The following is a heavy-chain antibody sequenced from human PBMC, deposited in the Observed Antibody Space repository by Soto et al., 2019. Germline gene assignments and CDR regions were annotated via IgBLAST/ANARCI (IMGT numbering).Heavy chain of an antibody. J-gene: IGHJ4*02. CDR2: IIPIFGTA. V-gene: IGHV1-69*12. D-gene: IGHD5-18*01. CDR1: GGTFSSYA. CDR3: GCRIQLWFGGGEDDY. Sequence: QVQLVQSGAEVKKPGSSVKVSCKASGGTFSSYAISWVRQAPGQGLEWMGGIIPIFGTANYAQKFQGRVTITADESTSTAYLELSSLRYEDTAVYYCGCRIQLWFGGGEDDYWGQGTLVTVSS.